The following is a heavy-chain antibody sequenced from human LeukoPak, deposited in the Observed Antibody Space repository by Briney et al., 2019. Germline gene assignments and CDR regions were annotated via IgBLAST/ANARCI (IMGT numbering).Heavy chain of an antibody. CDR1: GGTFSSYA. Sequence: SVKVSCKASGGTFSSYAISWVRQAPGQGLEWMGGIIPIFGTANYAQKFQGRVTITAVESTSTAYMELSSLRSEDTAVYYCARDYYDSSGHDAFDIWGQGTMVTVSS. CDR2: IIPIFGTA. J-gene: IGHJ3*02. V-gene: IGHV1-69*13. CDR3: ARDYYDSSGHDAFDI. D-gene: IGHD3-22*01.